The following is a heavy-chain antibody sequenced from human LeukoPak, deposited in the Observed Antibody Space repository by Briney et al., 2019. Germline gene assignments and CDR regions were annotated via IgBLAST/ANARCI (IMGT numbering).Heavy chain of an antibody. J-gene: IGHJ4*02. V-gene: IGHV5-51*01. Sequence: GESLKISCKGSGYSFPTYWIGWVRQMPGKGLEWMGIIYPDDSDTRYSPSFQGQVTISADKSMSTAYLQWSSLKASDTAMYYCARPRDNRYFDWLSLDYWGQGTLVTVSS. CDR1: GYSFPTYW. CDR2: IYPDDSDT. D-gene: IGHD3-9*01. CDR3: ARPRDNRYFDWLSLDY.